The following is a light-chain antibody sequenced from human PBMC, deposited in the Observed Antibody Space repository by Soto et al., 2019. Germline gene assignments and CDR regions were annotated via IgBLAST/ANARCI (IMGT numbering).Light chain of an antibody. CDR3: QRYTNTNNPWM. CDR1: QTISTW. Sequence: DIQVTQSPPTLSASVGDRVTITCRASQTISTWMAWYQQKPGKAPKLLVYDASTLQSGVASRFSGSGFWTEFSLIISGLQPDDSATYSWQRYTNTNNPWMFGQGTKVEI. V-gene: IGKV1-5*01. CDR2: DAS. J-gene: IGKJ1*01.